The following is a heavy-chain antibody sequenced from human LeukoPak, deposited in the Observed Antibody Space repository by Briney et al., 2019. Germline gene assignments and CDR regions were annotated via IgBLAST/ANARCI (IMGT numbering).Heavy chain of an antibody. CDR3: ARLRGSSSWYEFDY. Sequence: GGSLRLSCAASGFTFSSYSMNWFRQAPGKGLEWVSSISSSSSYIYYADPVKGRFTISRDNAKNSLYLQMNSLRAEDTAVYYCARLRGSSSWYEFDYWGQGTLVTVSS. CDR1: GFTFSSYS. D-gene: IGHD6-13*01. CDR2: ISSSSSYI. V-gene: IGHV3-21*01. J-gene: IGHJ4*02.